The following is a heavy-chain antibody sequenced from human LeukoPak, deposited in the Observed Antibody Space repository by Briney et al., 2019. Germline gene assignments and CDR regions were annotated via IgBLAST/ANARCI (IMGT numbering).Heavy chain of an antibody. Sequence: GGSLRLSCAASGFTFSSYSMNWVRQAPGKGLEWVSYISSSSSTIYYADSVKGRFTISRDNAKNSLYLQMNSLRAEDAAVYYCARGGRIVGANDAFDIWGQGTMVTVSS. CDR3: ARGGRIVGANDAFDI. J-gene: IGHJ3*02. V-gene: IGHV3-48*01. CDR2: ISSSSSTI. D-gene: IGHD1-26*01. CDR1: GFTFSSYS.